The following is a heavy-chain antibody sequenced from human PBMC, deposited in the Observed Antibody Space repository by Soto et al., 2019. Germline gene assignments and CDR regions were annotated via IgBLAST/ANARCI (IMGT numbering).Heavy chain of an antibody. Sequence: XETLSLSCTVSGCSVSSGSYYWSWIRQPPGKGLEWIGYIYYSGSTNYNPSLKSRVTISVDTSKNQFSLKLSSVTAADTAVYYCARWIQLWSYNWFDHWGQGTLVTVSS. D-gene: IGHD5-18*01. J-gene: IGHJ5*02. CDR2: IYYSGST. CDR3: ARWIQLWSYNWFDH. CDR1: GCSVSSGSYY. V-gene: IGHV4-61*01.